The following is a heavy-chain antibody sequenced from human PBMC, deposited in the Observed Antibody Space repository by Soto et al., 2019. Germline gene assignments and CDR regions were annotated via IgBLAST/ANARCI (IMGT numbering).Heavy chain of an antibody. J-gene: IGHJ6*02. V-gene: IGHV1-18*01. Sequence: QVQVVQSGDEVKETGASVRVSCKTSGYSFTAYGISWVRQAPGQGLEWKGWISCYNGKTKYAQKVQGRVTMTTDTSKSTEYMEVRGLRSDDTAIYYCAGDAPPPELRFLEWHNYDYNGMDVWGQGTTVTDSS. CDR1: GYSFTAYG. CDR3: AGDAPPPELRFLEWHNYDYNGMDV. D-gene: IGHD3-3*01. CDR2: ISCYNGKT.